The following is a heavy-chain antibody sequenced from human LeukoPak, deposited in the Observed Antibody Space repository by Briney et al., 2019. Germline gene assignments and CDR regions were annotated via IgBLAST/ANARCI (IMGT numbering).Heavy chain of an antibody. D-gene: IGHD6-19*01. CDR2: ISSRSSAI. V-gene: IGHV3-48*02. CDR3: ASNHGSGWYVGEY. Sequence: GGSLRLSCAASGFTFSNYNMNWVRQAPGKGLEWVSYISSRSSAIYYADSVKGRFTISRDNAETSLSLQMNSLRDEDTAVYLCASNHGSGWYVGEYWGQGILVTVSS. J-gene: IGHJ4*02. CDR1: GFTFSNYN.